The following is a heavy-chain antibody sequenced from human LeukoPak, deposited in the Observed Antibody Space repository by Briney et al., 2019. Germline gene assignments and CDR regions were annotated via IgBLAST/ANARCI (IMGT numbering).Heavy chain of an antibody. D-gene: IGHD1-14*01. Sequence: GGSLRLSCAGAGFTFGCYGMHWCRQTPGKGLEWVAVIAYDGSRAFYADSVKGRFTISRDNSKNTMSVQMDDLRAEDTAVYYCTRYNNDHFDYWGQGTLVTVSS. J-gene: IGHJ4*02. V-gene: IGHV3-33*01. CDR3: TRYNNDHFDY. CDR2: IAYDGSRA. CDR1: GFTFGCYG.